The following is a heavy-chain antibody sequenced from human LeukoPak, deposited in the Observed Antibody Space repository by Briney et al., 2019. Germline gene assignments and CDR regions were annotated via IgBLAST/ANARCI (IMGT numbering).Heavy chain of an antibody. CDR3: ARGDFGETNTAFDV. Sequence: ASVKVSCKTSGYTFTDYDVHWVRQAPGQGLEWMGWINPNSATTNYAQRLQGRVTFTRDTSLSVAYMELSSLTSEDAAVYSCARGDFGETNTAFDVWGQGTLVAVSS. D-gene: IGHD4-17*01. J-gene: IGHJ3*01. CDR2: INPNSATT. V-gene: IGHV1-8*03. CDR1: GYTFTDYD.